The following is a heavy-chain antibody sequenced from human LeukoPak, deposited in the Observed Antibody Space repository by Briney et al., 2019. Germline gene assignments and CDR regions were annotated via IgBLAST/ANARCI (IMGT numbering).Heavy chain of an antibody. V-gene: IGHV3-33*08. CDR3: ATLEGDSKNY. Sequence: GGYLRLSCAASGSTFGNYYMSWVRQAPGKGLEWVAVIWYDGSNKYYADSVKGRFTISRDNSKNTLYLQMNSLRAEDTAVYYCATLEGDSKNYWGQGTLVTVSS. J-gene: IGHJ4*02. CDR2: IWYDGSNK. D-gene: IGHD3-16*01. CDR1: GSTFGNYY.